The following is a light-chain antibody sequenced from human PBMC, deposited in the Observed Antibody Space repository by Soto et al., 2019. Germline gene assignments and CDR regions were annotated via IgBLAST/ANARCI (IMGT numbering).Light chain of an antibody. Sequence: QSALTQPPSASGSPGQSVTISCTGTRSDVGSYNYVSWYQQHPGKAPKLMNYEVSKRPSGVPDRFSGSKSGNTASLTVSGLQAEDEADYYCSSYAGSTYLAVFGTGTKLTVL. CDR2: EVS. J-gene: IGLJ1*01. CDR3: SSYAGSTYLAV. CDR1: RSDVGSYNY. V-gene: IGLV2-8*01.